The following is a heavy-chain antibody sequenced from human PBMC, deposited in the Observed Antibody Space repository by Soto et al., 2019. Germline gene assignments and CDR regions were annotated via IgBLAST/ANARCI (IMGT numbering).Heavy chain of an antibody. CDR1: GFTFSSYA. CDR2: ISGSGGST. D-gene: IGHD1-20*01. Sequence: EVQLLESGGGLVQPGGSLRLSCAASGFTFSSYAMSWVRQAPGKGLEWVSAISGSGGSTYYADSVKGRFTISVDNSKNTLYLQMNSMRADDTAVYYCAKDNMKYKWNDREHFFDYWGQGTLVIV. J-gene: IGHJ4*02. CDR3: AKDNMKYKWNDREHFFDY. V-gene: IGHV3-23*01.